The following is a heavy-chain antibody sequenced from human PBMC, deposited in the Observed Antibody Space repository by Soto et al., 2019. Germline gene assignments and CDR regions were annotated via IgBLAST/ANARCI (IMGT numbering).Heavy chain of an antibody. D-gene: IGHD1-1*01. CDR3: AKGHRAGTHYFDS. Sequence: PGGSLRLSCAASGFTFSSYAMSWVRQAPGKGLEWVSGIGYSGGSTYYADSVKGRFTISRDNSKNTLYLQMNSLSAEDTAVYYCAKGHRAGTHYFDSWGQGSLVTVSS. J-gene: IGHJ4*02. CDR1: GFTFSSYA. CDR2: IGYSGGST. V-gene: IGHV3-23*01.